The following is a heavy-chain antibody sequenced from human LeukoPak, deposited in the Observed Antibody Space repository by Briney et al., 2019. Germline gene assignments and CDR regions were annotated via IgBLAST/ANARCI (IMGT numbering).Heavy chain of an antibody. J-gene: IGHJ4*02. V-gene: IGHV4-39*01. CDR2: IYYSGST. D-gene: IGHD3-16*02. CDR1: GGSISSSSYY. Sequence: SETLSLTCTVSGGSISSSSYYWGWIRQPPGKGLEWIGSIYYSGSTYYNPSLKSRVTISVDTSKNQFSLKLSSVTAADTAVYYCARTGLAYYDYVWGSYRPNAFDYWGQGTLDTVSS. CDR3: ARTGLAYYDYVWGSYRPNAFDY.